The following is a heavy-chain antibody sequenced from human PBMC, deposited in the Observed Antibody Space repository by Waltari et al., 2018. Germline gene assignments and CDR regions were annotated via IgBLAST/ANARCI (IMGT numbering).Heavy chain of an antibody. J-gene: IGHJ5*02. Sequence: QVQLQQWGAGLLKPSETLSLTCTVYGVSFSDYYWTWIRQPPGKGLEWIGEINHSGSAKYKPSLMSRVTISVDTSKSQISLKMNSMSAADTSVYYCARGTTIFGLRWFDPWGQGTLVTVSS. CDR1: GVSFSDYY. D-gene: IGHD3-3*01. V-gene: IGHV4-34*01. CDR2: INHSGSA. CDR3: ARGTTIFGLRWFDP.